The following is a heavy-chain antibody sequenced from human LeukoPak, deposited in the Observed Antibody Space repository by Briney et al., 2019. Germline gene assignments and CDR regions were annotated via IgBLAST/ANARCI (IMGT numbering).Heavy chain of an antibody. J-gene: IGHJ3*02. CDR3: AKPLIVEALDAFDI. CDR1: GFTFSSYS. D-gene: IGHD1-26*01. CDR2: ISSSSSYI. V-gene: IGHV3-21*04. Sequence: GGSLRLSCAASGFTFSSYSMNWVRQAPGKGLEWVSSISSSSSYIYYADSVKGRFTISRDNAKNTLYLQMNSLRAEDTAIYYCAKPLIVEALDAFDIWGQGTMVTVSS.